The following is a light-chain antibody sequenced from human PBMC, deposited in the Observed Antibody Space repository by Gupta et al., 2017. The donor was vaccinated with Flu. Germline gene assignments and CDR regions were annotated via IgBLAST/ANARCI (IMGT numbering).Light chain of an antibody. V-gene: IGLV2-14*01. Sequence: QSALTQPASVSGSPGQSITISCTGTSSDIGAYDYVSWYQQHPGKAPKLMIYEVTNRTSGGSNRFSGSKSGNTATLTISGRQAEDEDDYYCSSDTPNIVLFGGGTRLTVL. CDR2: EVT. CDR3: SSDTPNIVL. CDR1: SSDIGAYDY. J-gene: IGLJ2*01.